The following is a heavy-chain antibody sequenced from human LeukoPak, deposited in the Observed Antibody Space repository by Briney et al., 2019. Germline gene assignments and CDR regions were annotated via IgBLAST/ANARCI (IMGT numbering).Heavy chain of an antibody. J-gene: IGHJ5*02. D-gene: IGHD2-2*01. CDR1: GYIFTNYG. CDR3: VRDKCSGTTCYSLDP. Sequence: GASVKVSCKASGYIFTNYGISWVRQAPGQGLEWMGWISAYNGNTKYAQKFQGRVTVTTDIPTTTAYMELRSLRSDDTAIYYCVRDKCSGTTCYSLDPWGQGTLVTVSS. V-gene: IGHV1-18*01. CDR2: ISAYNGNT.